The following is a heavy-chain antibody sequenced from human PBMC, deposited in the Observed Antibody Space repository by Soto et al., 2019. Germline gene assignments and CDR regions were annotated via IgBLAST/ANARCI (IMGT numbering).Heavy chain of an antibody. CDR1: GGSISSNHW. D-gene: IGHD4-4*01. CDR2: IYHSGNT. Sequence: QVQLQESGPGLVKPSGTLSLTCAVSGGSISSNHWWSWVRQSPGKGLEWIGEIYHSGNTNYNPSRASRLTISVDQSKTQFPRKLSSVTAADTAVYYCTGGDMTTQFYFDYWGRGTLVTVSS. V-gene: IGHV4-4*02. J-gene: IGHJ4*02. CDR3: TGGDMTTQFYFDY.